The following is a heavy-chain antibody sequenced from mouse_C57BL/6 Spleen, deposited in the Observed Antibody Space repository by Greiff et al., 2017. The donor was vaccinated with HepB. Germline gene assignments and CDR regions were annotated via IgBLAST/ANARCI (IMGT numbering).Heavy chain of an antibody. V-gene: IGHV1-64*01. D-gene: IGHD1-2*01. CDR3: AITTACPWYFDV. CDR1: GYTFTSYW. J-gene: IGHJ1*03. CDR2: IHPNSGST. Sequence: QVQLQQSGAELVKPGASVKLSCKASGYTFTSYWMHWVKQRPGQGLEWIGMIHPNSGSTNYNEKFKSKATLTVDKSSSTAYMQLSSLTSEDSAVYYCAITTACPWYFDVWGTGTTVTVSS.